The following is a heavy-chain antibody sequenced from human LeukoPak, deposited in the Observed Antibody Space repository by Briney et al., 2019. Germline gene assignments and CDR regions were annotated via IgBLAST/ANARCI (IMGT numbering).Heavy chain of an antibody. CDR1: GYTFTSYF. CDR3: AISSGYYSAQYYFDY. J-gene: IGHJ4*02. Sequence: ASVKVSCKASGYTFTSYFVHWVRQAPGQGLEWMGIINLSGGSTSYAQKFQGRVTMTRDTSTSTVCMELSSLRSEDTAVYYCAISSGYYSAQYYFDYWGQGTLVTVSS. D-gene: IGHD3-22*01. V-gene: IGHV1-46*01. CDR2: INLSGGST.